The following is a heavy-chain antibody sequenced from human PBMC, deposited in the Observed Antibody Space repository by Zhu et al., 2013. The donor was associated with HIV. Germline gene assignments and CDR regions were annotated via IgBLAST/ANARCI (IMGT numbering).Heavy chain of an antibody. J-gene: IGHJ4*02. D-gene: IGHD2-2*02. V-gene: IGHV1-18*01. Sequence: QVQLVQSGAEVKKPGASVKVSCKASGYTFTSYGISWVRQAPGQGLEWMGWISAYNGNTNYAQKLQGRVTMTTDTSTSTAYMELRSLRSDDTAVYYCARDPPLYCSSTSCYNDYWGQGNPGHRLL. CDR2: ISAYNGNT. CDR1: GYTFTSYG. CDR3: ARDPPLYCSSTSCYNDY.